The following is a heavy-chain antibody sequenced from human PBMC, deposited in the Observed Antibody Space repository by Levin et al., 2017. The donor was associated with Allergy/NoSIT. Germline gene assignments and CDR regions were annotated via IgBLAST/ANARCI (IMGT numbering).Heavy chain of an antibody. CDR3: AKGFRDCSSTSCYRHYDYGMDV. J-gene: IGHJ6*02. Sequence: GGSLRLSCAASGFTFSSYGMHWVRQAPGKGLEWVAVISYDGSNKYYADSVKGRFTISRDNSKNTLHLQMNSLRAEDTAVYYCAKGFRDCSSTSCYRHYDYGMDVWGQGTTVTVSS. CDR2: ISYDGSNK. D-gene: IGHD2-2*01. V-gene: IGHV3-30*18. CDR1: GFTFSSYG.